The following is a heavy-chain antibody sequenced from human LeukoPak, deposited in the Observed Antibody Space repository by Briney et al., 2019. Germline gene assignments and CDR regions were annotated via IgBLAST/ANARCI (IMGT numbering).Heavy chain of an antibody. J-gene: IGHJ4*02. CDR1: GGSFSGYY. Sequence: SETLSLTCAVYGGSFSGYYWSWIRQPPGRGLEWIGEINHSGSTNYNPSLKSRVTISVDTSNNQFSLKLRSVTAAHTAMYYCARGARNGVAGIAAKGGQGTLVTLS. CDR3: ARGARNGVAGIAAK. D-gene: IGHD6-13*01. CDR2: INHSGST. V-gene: IGHV4-34*01.